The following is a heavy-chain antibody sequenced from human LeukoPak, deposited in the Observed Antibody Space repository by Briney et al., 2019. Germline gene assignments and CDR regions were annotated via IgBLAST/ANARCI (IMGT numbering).Heavy chain of an antibody. CDR3: AKGLAYYYSCFDY. CDR2: ISWNSGSI. J-gene: IGHJ4*02. V-gene: IGHV3-9*01. CDR1: GFTFDDYA. Sequence: GGSLRLSCAASGFTFDDYAMHWVRQAPGKGLEWVSGISWNSGSIGYADSVKGRFTISRDNAKNSLYLQMNSLRAEDTALYYCAKGLAYYYSCFDYWGQGTLVTVSS. D-gene: IGHD3-22*01.